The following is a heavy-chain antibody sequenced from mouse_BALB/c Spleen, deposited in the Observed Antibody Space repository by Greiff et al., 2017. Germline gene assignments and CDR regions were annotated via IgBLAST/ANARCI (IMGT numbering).Heavy chain of an antibody. D-gene: IGHD1-1*01. V-gene: IGHV1-63*02. Sequence: VKLVESGAELVRPGTSVKMSCKAAGYTFTNYWIGWVKQRPGHGLEWIGDIYPGGGYTNYNEKFKGKATLTADTSSSTAYMQLSSLTSEDSAIYYCARDYYGSSYWYFDVWGAGTTVTVSS. CDR3: ARDYYGSSYWYFDV. CDR1: GYTFTNYW. CDR2: IYPGGGYT. J-gene: IGHJ1*01.